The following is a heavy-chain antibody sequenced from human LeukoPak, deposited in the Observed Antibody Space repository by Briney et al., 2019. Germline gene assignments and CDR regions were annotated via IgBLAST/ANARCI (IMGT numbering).Heavy chain of an antibody. CDR3: ARARGYAMDV. V-gene: IGHV3-23*03. Sequence: GGSLRLSCAASGFIVSSSYMSWVRHAPGQGLGWVSVIYSDGGTSFAGNTYYADSVEGRFTVSRDNSKKTLYLQMNSLRTKDTAVYYCARARGYAMDVWGQGTTITVSS. CDR1: GFIVSSSY. D-gene: IGHD1-1*01. J-gene: IGHJ6*02. CDR2: IYSDGGT.